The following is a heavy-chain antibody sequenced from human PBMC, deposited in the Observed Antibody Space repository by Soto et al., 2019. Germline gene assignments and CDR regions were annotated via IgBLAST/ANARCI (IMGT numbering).Heavy chain of an antibody. CDR3: ARKRGIGAAGAMAFDY. Sequence: VQLVQSGAEVRKPGSSVKVSCKASGDTFSKYGITWLRQAPGQGFEWMGEIFPVFATVNYAQRFQDRTLITADESTSTAFIDLSSLPPDDTAMYYRARKRGIGAAGAMAFDYWGQGTLLTVSS. D-gene: IGHD6-13*01. V-gene: IGHV1-69*01. J-gene: IGHJ4*02. CDR1: GDTFSKYG. CDR2: IFPVFATV.